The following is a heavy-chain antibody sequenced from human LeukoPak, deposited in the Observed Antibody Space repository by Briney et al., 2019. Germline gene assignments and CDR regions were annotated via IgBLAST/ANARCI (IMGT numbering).Heavy chain of an antibody. V-gene: IGHV4-4*09. J-gene: IGHJ5*02. CDR1: GGSISSYY. CDR2: IYTSGST. Sequence: PSETLSLTCTVSGGSISSYYWSWIRQPPGKGLEWIGYIYTSGSTNYNPSLKSRVTISVDTSKNQFSLKLSSVTAADTAVYYCARLLTGTTAHWFDPWGQGTLVTVSS. D-gene: IGHD1-7*01. CDR3: ARLLTGTTAHWFDP.